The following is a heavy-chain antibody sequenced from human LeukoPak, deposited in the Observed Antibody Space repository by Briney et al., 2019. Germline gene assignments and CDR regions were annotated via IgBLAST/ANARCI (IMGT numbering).Heavy chain of an antibody. CDR3: ARHSLCRGGTCISSYYYGLDI. CDR1: GASINSYY. V-gene: IGHV4-59*08. J-gene: IGHJ6*02. D-gene: IGHD2-15*01. CDR2: VYKSGSI. Sequence: SETLSLTCNVSGASINSYYWSWIRQSPGKGLEWIGYVYKSGSINYKPSLRSRVIISLDTSNNQISLKLKSVTAAGTAVYYCARHSLCRGGTCISSYYYGLDIWGQGTTVTVSS.